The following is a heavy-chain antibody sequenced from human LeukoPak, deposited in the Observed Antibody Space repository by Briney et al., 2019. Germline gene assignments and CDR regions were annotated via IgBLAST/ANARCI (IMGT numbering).Heavy chain of an antibody. CDR2: INPSGGST. Sequence: ASVKVSCKASGYTFTSYYMHWVRQAPGQGLEWMGIINPSGGSTSYAQKFQGRVTMTRDTSTSTVYMELSSLRSEDTAVYYCARIFLRGVTVTTPVASFDYWGQGTLVTVSS. CDR3: ARIFLRGVTVTTPVASFDY. CDR1: GYTFTSYY. D-gene: IGHD4-17*01. J-gene: IGHJ4*02. V-gene: IGHV1-46*01.